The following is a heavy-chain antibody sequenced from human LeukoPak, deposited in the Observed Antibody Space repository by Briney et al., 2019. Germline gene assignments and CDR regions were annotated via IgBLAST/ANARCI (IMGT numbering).Heavy chain of an antibody. V-gene: IGHV1-46*01. CDR2: INPSGGTT. CDR1: GYTFTSYG. J-gene: IGHJ4*02. CDR3: ARDWYFDY. Sequence: ASVKVSCKASGYTFTSYGISWVRQAPGQGLEWMGIINPSGGTTSYAQKFQGRVTMTRDTSTSTVYMELSSLRSEDTAVYYCARDWYFDYWGQGTLVTVSS.